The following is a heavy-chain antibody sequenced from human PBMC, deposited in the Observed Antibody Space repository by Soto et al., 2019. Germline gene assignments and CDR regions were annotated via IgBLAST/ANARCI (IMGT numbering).Heavy chain of an antibody. J-gene: IGHJ4*02. CDR2: IYSGGST. CDR3: ATAKLLLPWLFDY. Sequence: HPGGSLRLSCAASGFTVSSNYMSWVRLAPVKGLEWVSVIYSGGSTYYADSVKGRFIISRDDSKNTLFLQMNSLRAEDSAVYYCATAKLLLPWLFDYWGQGTLVTVSS. D-gene: IGHD2-15*01. V-gene: IGHV3-66*01. CDR1: GFTVSSNY.